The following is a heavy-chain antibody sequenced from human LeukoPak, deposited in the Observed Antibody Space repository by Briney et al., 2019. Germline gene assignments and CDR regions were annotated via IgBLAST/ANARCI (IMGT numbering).Heavy chain of an antibody. CDR1: GFTFSSYA. D-gene: IGHD3-22*01. CDR2: ISGSGDST. J-gene: IGHJ4*02. V-gene: IGHV3-23*01. Sequence: PGGSLRLSCAASGFTFSSYAMSWVRQAPGKGLEWVSAISGSGDSTYYADSVKGRFTISRDNSKKTLYLQMNSLRAEDTAVYYCAKIPPPNYDSSGYYSGFDYWGQGTLVTVSS. CDR3: AKIPPPNYDSSGYYSGFDY.